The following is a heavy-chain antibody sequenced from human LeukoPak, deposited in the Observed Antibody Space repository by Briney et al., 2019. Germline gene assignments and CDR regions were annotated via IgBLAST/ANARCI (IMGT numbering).Heavy chain of an antibody. V-gene: IGHV3-74*01. D-gene: IGHD1-14*01. CDR2: ISPTGSTT. CDR1: GFSFSGHW. J-gene: IGHJ4*02. Sequence: QTGGSLRLSCTASGFSFSGHWMHWARQLPGKGLVWVSRISPTGSTTSYADSVEGRFTVSRDNAKNTLYLQVNNLRAEDTAVYYCARGPNSNRSGLDFWGQGTLLTVSS. CDR3: ARGPNSNRSGLDF.